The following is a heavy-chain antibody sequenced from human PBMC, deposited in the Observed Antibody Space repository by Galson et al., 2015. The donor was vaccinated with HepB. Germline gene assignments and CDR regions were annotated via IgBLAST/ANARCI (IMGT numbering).Heavy chain of an antibody. CDR3: AKDRSGNRVGYYMDV. CDR1: GFTFDDYA. CDR2: ISWNSGSI. Sequence: SLRLSCAASGFTFDDYAMHWVRQAPGKGLEWVSGISWNSGSIGYADSVKGRFTISRDNAKNSLYLQMNGLRAEDTALYYCAKDRSGNRVGYYMDVWGKGTTVTVSS. D-gene: IGHD3-10*01. J-gene: IGHJ6*03. V-gene: IGHV3-9*01.